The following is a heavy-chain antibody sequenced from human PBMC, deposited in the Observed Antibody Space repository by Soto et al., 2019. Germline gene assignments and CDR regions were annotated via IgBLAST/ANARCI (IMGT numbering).Heavy chain of an antibody. CDR1: GFSLRISA. Sequence: GGFLRLSCAASGFSLRISAMSGVRQAPGKGLEWVSAISGSGGSTYYADSVKGRFTISRDNSKNTLYLQMNSLRAEDTAVYYYAKIPPGYSYGYFYFDYWGQGTLVTVSS. CDR3: AKIPPGYSYGYFYFDY. CDR2: ISGSGGST. D-gene: IGHD5-18*01. J-gene: IGHJ4*02. V-gene: IGHV3-23*01.